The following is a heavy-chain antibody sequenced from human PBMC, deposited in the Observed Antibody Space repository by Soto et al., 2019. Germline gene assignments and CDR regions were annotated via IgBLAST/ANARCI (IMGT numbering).Heavy chain of an antibody. CDR1: GGSISSYY. Sequence: QVQLQESGPGLVKPSETLSLTCTVSGGSISSYYWSWIRQPPGKGLEWIGYIYYSGSTNYNPSLKSRVTISVDTSKNQISLKPSSVTAADTAVYYCARPRRDIVVVPAAMMRHDYYYYYYMDVWGKGTTVTVSS. D-gene: IGHD2-2*01. CDR3: ARPRRDIVVVPAAMMRHDYYYYYYMDV. CDR2: IYYSGST. V-gene: IGHV4-59*08. J-gene: IGHJ6*03.